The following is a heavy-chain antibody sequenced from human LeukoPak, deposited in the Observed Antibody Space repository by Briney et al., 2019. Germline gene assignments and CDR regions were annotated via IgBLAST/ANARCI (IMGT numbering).Heavy chain of an antibody. J-gene: IGHJ4*02. CDR1: GFTFSSYA. CDR2: IAYDGSYK. D-gene: IGHD6-19*01. V-gene: IGHV3-30*04. CDR3: ARGSQRGWESGRFDY. Sequence: PGGSLRLSCAASGFTFSSYAMHWVRQAPGKGLEWVAVIAYDGSYKYYADSVKGRFTISRDNSKNTLYLQMNSLRAEDTAVYYCARGSQRGWESGRFDYWGQGTLVTVSS.